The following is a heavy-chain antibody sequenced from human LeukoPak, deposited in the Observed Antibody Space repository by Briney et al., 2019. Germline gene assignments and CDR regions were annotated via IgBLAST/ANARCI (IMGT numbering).Heavy chain of an antibody. V-gene: IGHV4-4*07. Sequence: SETLSLTCTVSGGSISSYYWNWIRQPAGKGLEWIGRIYSSGSTNYHPSLKSRVTMSVDTSKNQFSLKLSSVTAADTAVYYCARDPSSLGGRFDPWGQGTLVAVSS. CDR1: GGSISSYY. D-gene: IGHD3-10*01. CDR3: ARDPSSLGGRFDP. CDR2: IYSSGST. J-gene: IGHJ5*02.